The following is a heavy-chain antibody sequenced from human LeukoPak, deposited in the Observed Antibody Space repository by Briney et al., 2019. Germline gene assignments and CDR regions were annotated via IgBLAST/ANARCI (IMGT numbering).Heavy chain of an antibody. J-gene: IGHJ4*02. CDR2: INPNGGDT. V-gene: IGHV1-2*06. CDR1: GYNFPAYF. D-gene: IGHD2-2*01. CDR3: VRVGFTTSWSNFDY. Sequence: ASVKVSCKAAGYNFPAYFMHWVRQAPGQGLEWMGRINPNGGDTNYAQKFQGRVTMASDTSISRAYMELNSLMSDDTAVYYCVRVGFTTSWSNFDYWGQGTLVTVSS.